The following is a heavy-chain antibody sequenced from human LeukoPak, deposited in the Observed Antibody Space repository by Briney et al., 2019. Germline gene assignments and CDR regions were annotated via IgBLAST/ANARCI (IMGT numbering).Heavy chain of an antibody. V-gene: IGHV4-59*01. Sequence: SETLSLTCTVSDGSISNYYWSWIRQPPGQGLEWIGYIYYSGSTNYNPSLKSRVTISVDTSKNQFSLKLSSVTAADTAVYYCARTYCTSSSCYRAAFDIWGQGTMVTVSS. CDR2: IYYSGST. CDR3: ARTYCTSSSCYRAAFDI. D-gene: IGHD2-2*01. CDR1: DGSISNYY. J-gene: IGHJ3*02.